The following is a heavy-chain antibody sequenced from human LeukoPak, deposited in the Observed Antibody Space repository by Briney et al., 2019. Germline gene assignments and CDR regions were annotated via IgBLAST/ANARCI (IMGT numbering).Heavy chain of an antibody. J-gene: IGHJ2*01. Sequence: GGSLRLSCAASGFTFSPYTMNWVRQAPGKGLECVSSITSSSGYIYYADSVKGRFTISRDNANSSLCLQMNSLRAEDTAVYYCLYGRYFDLWGRGTLVTVSS. CDR3: LYGRYFDL. CDR1: GFTFSPYT. CDR2: ITSSSGYI. V-gene: IGHV3-21*01. D-gene: IGHD4-17*01.